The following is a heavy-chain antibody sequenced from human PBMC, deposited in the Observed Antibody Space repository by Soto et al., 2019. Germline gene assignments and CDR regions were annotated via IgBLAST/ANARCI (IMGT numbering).Heavy chain of an antibody. CDR2: ISAHKGNT. D-gene: IGHD1-1*01. CDR3: ARGRYGDY. J-gene: IGHJ4*02. Sequence: QVHLVQSGAEVKKPGASVKVSCKASGYTFTSYGITWVRQAPGQGLGWRGWISAHKGNTDYAQKLQGRVIVTRDTSTSTAYMELRSLRSDDTAVYYCARGRYGDYWGQGALVTVSS. CDR1: GYTFTSYG. V-gene: IGHV1-18*01.